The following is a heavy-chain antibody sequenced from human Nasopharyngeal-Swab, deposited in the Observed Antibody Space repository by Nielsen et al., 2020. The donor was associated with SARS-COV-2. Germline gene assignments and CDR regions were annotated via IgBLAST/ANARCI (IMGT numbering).Heavy chain of an antibody. CDR1: GYTFTGYY. J-gene: IGHJ4*02. CDR3: ARDATYGQLGNFDY. V-gene: IGHV1-2*02. CDR2: INPNSGGT. Sequence: ASVKVSCKASGYTFTGYYMHWVRQAPGQGLEWMGWINPNSGGTNYAQKFQGRVTITADKSTSTAYMELSSLRSEDTAVYYCARDATYGQLGNFDYWGQGTLVTVSS. D-gene: IGHD6-13*01.